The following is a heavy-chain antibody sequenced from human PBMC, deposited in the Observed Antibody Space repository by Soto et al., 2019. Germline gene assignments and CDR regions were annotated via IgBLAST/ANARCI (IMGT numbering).Heavy chain of an antibody. CDR1: GDSISSGGYY. V-gene: IGHV4-31*03. J-gene: IGHJ6*02. Sequence: QVQLQESGPGLVKPSQTLSLTCTVSGDSISSGGYYWSWIRQHPGKGLEWIGYIFYTGTTYYNPSLKSRVSISVDTSKNQSSLKLNSVTAADTAIYYCAKERVRRDNKSYGMDVWGQGTTVTVSS. CDR3: AKERVRRDNKSYGMDV. CDR2: IFYTGTT. D-gene: IGHD2-21*01.